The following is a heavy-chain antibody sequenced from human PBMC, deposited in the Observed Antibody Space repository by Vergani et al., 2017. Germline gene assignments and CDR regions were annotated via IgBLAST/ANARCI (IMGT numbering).Heavy chain of an antibody. V-gene: IGHV1-2*02. Sequence: QVQLVQSGAEVKKPGASVKVSCKASGYTFTGYYMHWVRQPPGQGLEWMGWINPNSGGTNYAQKFQGRVTMTRDTSISTAYMELSRLRSDDTAVYYCAMYGSGSYYSGVFGYWGQGTLVTVSS. CDR3: AMYGSGSYYSGVFGY. CDR2: INPNSGGT. D-gene: IGHD3-10*01. J-gene: IGHJ4*02. CDR1: GYTFTGYY.